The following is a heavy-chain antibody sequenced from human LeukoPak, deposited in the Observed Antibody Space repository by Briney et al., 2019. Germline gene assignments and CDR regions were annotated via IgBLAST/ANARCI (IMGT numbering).Heavy chain of an antibody. D-gene: IGHD3-22*01. CDR1: GYTFTSYA. Sequence: APVKVSCKASGYTFTSYAMHWVRQAPGQRLEWMGWINAGNGNTKYSQKFQGRVTITRDTSASTAYMELSSLRSEDTAVYYCARDLGFTYYYDSSGSPGDYWGQGTLVTVSS. J-gene: IGHJ4*02. CDR3: ARDLGFTYYYDSSGSPGDY. CDR2: INAGNGNT. V-gene: IGHV1-3*01.